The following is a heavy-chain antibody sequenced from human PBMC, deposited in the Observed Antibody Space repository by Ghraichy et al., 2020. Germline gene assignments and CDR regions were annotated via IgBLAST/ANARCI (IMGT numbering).Heavy chain of an antibody. V-gene: IGHV4-31*03. CDR2: IYYSVST. CDR3: ARSRYYDFWSGYYTGSSPSYYFDY. D-gene: IGHD3-3*01. Sequence: SETLSLTCTVSGGSISSGGYYWSWIRQHPGKGLEWIGYIYYSVSTYYNPSLKSRVTISVDTSKNQFSLKLSSVTAADTAVYYCARSRYYDFWSGYYTGSSPSYYFDYWGQGTLVTVSS. CDR1: GGSISSGGYY. J-gene: IGHJ4*02.